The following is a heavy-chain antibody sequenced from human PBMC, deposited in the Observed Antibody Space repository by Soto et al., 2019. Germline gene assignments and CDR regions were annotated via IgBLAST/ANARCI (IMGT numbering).Heavy chain of an antibody. D-gene: IGHD3-10*01. CDR1: GGSISSGGYY. V-gene: IGHV4-31*03. Sequence: QVQLQESGPGLVKPSQTLSLTCTVSGGSISSGGYYWSWIRQHPGKGLEWIGYIYYSGSTYYNPYLKSRVTISVDTSKNQFSLKLSSVTAADTAVYYCARDAYYYGSGSYSSFDYWGQGTLVTVSS. CDR3: ARDAYYYGSGSYSSFDY. CDR2: IYYSGST. J-gene: IGHJ4*02.